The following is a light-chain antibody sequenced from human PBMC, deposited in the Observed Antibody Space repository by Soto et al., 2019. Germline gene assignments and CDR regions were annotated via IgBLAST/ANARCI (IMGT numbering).Light chain of an antibody. J-gene: IGLJ1*01. CDR2: DVS. V-gene: IGLV2-11*01. Sequence: QSVLTQPRSVSGSPGQSVTISCTGTSSYVGGYNYVSWYQQHPGKAPKVMIYDVSKRPSGVPDRLSGSKSGNTASLTISGLQAEDEADYYCCSYAGSSSYVFGAGTKVTVL. CDR1: SSYVGGYNY. CDR3: CSYAGSSSYV.